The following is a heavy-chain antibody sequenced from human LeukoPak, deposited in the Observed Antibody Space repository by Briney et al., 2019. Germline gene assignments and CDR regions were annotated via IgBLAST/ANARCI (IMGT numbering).Heavy chain of an antibody. J-gene: IGHJ6*02. CDR1: GFTFSSYA. Sequence: GGSLRLSCAASGFTFSSYAMHWVRQAPGKGLEYVSAISSNGGSTYHANSVKGRFTISRDNSRNTLYLQMGSLRAEDMAVYYCARDSDSSGYYYGMDVWGQGTTVTVSS. CDR3: ARDSDSSGYYYGMDV. V-gene: IGHV3-64*01. D-gene: IGHD3-22*01. CDR2: ISSNGGST.